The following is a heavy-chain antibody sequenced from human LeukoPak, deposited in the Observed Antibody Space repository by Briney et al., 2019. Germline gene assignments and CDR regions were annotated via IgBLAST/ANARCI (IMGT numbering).Heavy chain of an antibody. CDR2: INHSGST. Sequence: SETLSLTCAVYDGSFSGYYWSWIRQPPGKGLEWIGEINHSGSTNYNPSLKSRVTISVDTSKNQFSLKLSSVTAADTAVYYCARGGIAARPVRIWVVDYWGQRTLVTVSS. J-gene: IGHJ4*02. CDR3: ARGGIAARPVRIWVVDY. V-gene: IGHV4-34*01. CDR1: DGSFSGYY. D-gene: IGHD6-6*01.